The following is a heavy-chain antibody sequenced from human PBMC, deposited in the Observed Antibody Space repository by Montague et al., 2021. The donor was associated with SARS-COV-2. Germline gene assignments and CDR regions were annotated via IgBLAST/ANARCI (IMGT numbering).Heavy chain of an antibody. CDR1: GVSFSGYY. Sequence: SETLSLTCAVYGVSFSGYYWSWIRQAPGKGLEWMGEINHSGRTNYNPSLKSQVTISVDTSTTQFSLNLNSVAVADTAVYYCTRGTVFRNSWCSLTTLDQRPSWYFDLWGHGPLVLVSS. CDR2: INHSGRT. J-gene: IGHJ2*01. V-gene: IGHV4-34*01. CDR3: TRGTVFRNSWCSLTTLDQRPSWYFDL. D-gene: IGHD6-13*01.